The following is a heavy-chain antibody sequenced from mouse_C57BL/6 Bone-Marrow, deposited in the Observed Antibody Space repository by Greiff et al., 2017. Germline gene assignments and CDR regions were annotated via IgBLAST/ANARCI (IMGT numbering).Heavy chain of an antibody. J-gene: IGHJ4*01. CDR1: GFTFSDYY. Sequence: EVQRVESEGGLVQPGSSMKLSCTASGFTFSDYYIAWVRQVPEKGLEWVANINYDGSSTYYLDSLKSRFIISRDNAKNILYLQMSSLKSEDTATYYCARGGLYAMDYWGQGTSVTVSS. V-gene: IGHV5-16*01. CDR2: INYDGSST. CDR3: ARGGLYAMDY. D-gene: IGHD2-13*01.